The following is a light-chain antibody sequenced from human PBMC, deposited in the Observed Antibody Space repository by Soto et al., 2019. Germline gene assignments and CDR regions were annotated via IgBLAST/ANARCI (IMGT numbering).Light chain of an antibody. J-gene: IGKJ2*01. CDR3: QQYGSSPLYP. V-gene: IGKV3-20*01. Sequence: EMVLTQSPCTLSVSPGERVTLSCRASQSVSSSYLAWYQQKPGQAPSLLIHGTSPRATGLPDRFSGSGSGAAFTLTISRLEPEDFAVYYCQQYGSSPLYPFGQGTKLEIK. CDR2: GTS. CDR1: QSVSSSY.